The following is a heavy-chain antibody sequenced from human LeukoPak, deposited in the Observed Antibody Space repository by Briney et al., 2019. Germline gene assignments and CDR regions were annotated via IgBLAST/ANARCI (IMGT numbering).Heavy chain of an antibody. J-gene: IGHJ6*03. CDR3: ARSPYCSGGSCQSQRYYYYYMDV. CDR2: IIPIFGTA. V-gene: IGHV1-69*01. D-gene: IGHD2-15*01. CDR1: GGTFSSYA. Sequence: ASVEVSCKASGGTFSSYAISWVRQAPGQGLEWMGGIIPIFGTANYAQKFQGRVTITADESTSTAYMELSSLRSEDTAVYYCARSPYCSGGSCQSQRYYYYYMDVWGKGTTVTVSS.